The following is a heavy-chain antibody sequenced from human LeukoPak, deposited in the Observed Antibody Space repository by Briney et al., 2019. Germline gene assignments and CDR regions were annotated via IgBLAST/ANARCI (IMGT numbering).Heavy chain of an antibody. J-gene: IGHJ4*02. V-gene: IGHV3-48*04. CDR3: ARDFWSGYYTED. CDR1: GIIFSTYA. Sequence: GGSLTLSCEFSGIIFSTYARNWVRQAPAKGLDWISYISGSSSGSTSIIHYADSVKGRFTISRDNAKNSLHLQMDSLSAEDTAVYYCARDFWSGYYTEDWGQGALVIVSS. D-gene: IGHD3-3*01. CDR2: ISGSSSGSTSII.